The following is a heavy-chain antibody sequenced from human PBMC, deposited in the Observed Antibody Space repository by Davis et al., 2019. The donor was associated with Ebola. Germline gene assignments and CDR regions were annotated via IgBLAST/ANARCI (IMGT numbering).Heavy chain of an antibody. CDR2: INHSGST. J-gene: IGHJ4*02. D-gene: IGHD3-3*01. CDR3: ARSTHLFRSWHY. CDR1: GGSFSGYY. V-gene: IGHV4-34*01. Sequence: MPGGSLRLSCAVYGGSFSGYYWSWIRQPPGKGLEWIGEINHSGSTNYNPSLKSRVTISVDTSKNQFSLKLSSVTAADTAVYYCARSTHLFRSWHYWGQGTLVTVSS.